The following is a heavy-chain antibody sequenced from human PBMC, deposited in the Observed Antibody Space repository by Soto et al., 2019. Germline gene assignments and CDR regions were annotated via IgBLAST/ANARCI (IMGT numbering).Heavy chain of an antibody. D-gene: IGHD5-12*01. Sequence: QVQLVESGGGVVQPGRSLRLSCAASGFTFSSYGMHWVRQAPGKGLEWVALVWYDGGNKYYVDSVKGRFTISRDNSKNTLYLEMNSLRDEDTAVYYCVRAAGYSGYDYVYYDVMDVWGQGTTVTVSS. CDR2: VWYDGGNK. V-gene: IGHV3-33*01. J-gene: IGHJ6*02. CDR1: GFTFSSYG. CDR3: VRAAGYSGYDYVYYDVMDV.